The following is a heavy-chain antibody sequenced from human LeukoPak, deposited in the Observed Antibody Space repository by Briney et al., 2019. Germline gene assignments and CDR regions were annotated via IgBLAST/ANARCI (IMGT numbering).Heavy chain of an antibody. Sequence: SETLSLTCAVYGGSFSGYYCSWIRQPPGKGLEWIGEINHSGNTNYNPSLKSRVTISVDTSKNQFSLKLSSVTAADTAVYYCARGQWRGLMDVWGQGTTVTVSS. D-gene: IGHD6-19*01. CDR1: GGSFSGYY. CDR3: ARGQWRGLMDV. J-gene: IGHJ6*02. CDR2: INHSGNT. V-gene: IGHV4-34*01.